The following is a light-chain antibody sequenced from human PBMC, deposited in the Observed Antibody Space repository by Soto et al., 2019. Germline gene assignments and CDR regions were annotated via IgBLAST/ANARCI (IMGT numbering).Light chain of an antibody. V-gene: IGLV2-8*01. J-gene: IGLJ1*01. CDR3: SSFAGSHYV. CDR1: SSDVGGYEY. CDR2: DVL. Sequence: QSVLTQPPSASGSPGQSVTISCTGTSSDVGGYEYVSWYQQHPGKAPKLIIYDVLKRPSGVPDRFSGSKSANTASLTVSGLQAEDEADYYCSSFAGSHYVFGTGTKVTVL.